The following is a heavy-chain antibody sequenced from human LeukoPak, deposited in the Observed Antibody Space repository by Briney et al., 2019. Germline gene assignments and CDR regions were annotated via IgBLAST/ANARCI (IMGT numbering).Heavy chain of an antibody. CDR1: GYTFTGYY. CDR2: INPNSGGT. J-gene: IGHJ4*02. D-gene: IGHD1-7*01. CDR3: ARLIGTTALLDFDY. Sequence: ASVKVSCKASGYTFTGYYMHWVRQAPGQGLEWMGWINPNSGGTNYAQKFQGRVTMTRDTSISTAYMELSRLRSDDTAVYYCARLIGTTALLDFDYWGQGTLVTVSS. V-gene: IGHV1-2*02.